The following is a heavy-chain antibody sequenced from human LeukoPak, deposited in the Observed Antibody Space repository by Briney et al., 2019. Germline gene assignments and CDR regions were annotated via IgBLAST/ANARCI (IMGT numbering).Heavy chain of an antibody. D-gene: IGHD3-22*01. CDR2: IIPIFGTA. V-gene: IGHV1-69*13. J-gene: IGHJ4*02. CDR3: ARGGRDSSSYAIDY. Sequence: SVKVSCKASRGTFSSYAISWVRQAPGHGLEWMGGIIPIFGTANYAQKFQSRVTITADESTSTAYMELSSLRSEDSAVYYCARGGRDSSSYAIDYWGQGTPVTVSS. CDR1: RGTFSSYA.